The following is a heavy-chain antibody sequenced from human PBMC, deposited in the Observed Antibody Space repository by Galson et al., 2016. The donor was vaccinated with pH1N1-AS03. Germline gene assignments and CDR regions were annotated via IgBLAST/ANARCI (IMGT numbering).Heavy chain of an antibody. D-gene: IGHD6-13*01. CDR3: VKEGLAAATFDD. V-gene: IGHV3-23*01. Sequence: SLRLSCAASGFTFRIYTMSWVRQAPGKGLEWVSGISASGGTTYYADSVKGRFTISRDNSMDTLDLQMSSLRDEDTAVYYCVKEGLAAATFDDWGQGTLVIVSS. J-gene: IGHJ4*02. CDR1: GFTFRIYT. CDR2: ISASGGTT.